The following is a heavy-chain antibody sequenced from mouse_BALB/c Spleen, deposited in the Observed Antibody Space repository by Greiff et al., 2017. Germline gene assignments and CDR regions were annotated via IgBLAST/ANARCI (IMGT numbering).Heavy chain of an antibody. CDR3: ARGTTVPIDY. J-gene: IGHJ2*01. D-gene: IGHD1-1*01. CDR1: GYTFTSYW. CDR2: INPSNGRT. Sequence: QVQLQQPGAELVKPGASVKLSCKASGYTFTSYWMHWVKQRPGQGLEWIGEINPSNGRTNYNEKFKSKATLTVDKSSSTAYMQLSSLTSEDSAVYDCARGTTVPIDYWGQGTTLTVSS. V-gene: IGHV1S81*02.